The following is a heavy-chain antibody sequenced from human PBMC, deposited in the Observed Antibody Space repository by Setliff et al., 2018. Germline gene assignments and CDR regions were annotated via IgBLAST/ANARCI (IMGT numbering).Heavy chain of an antibody. CDR2: INAGNGNT. Sequence: ASVKVSCKASGYTFTSYAMHWVRQAPGQRLEWMGWINAGNGNTKYSQKFQGRVTMTRDTSTSTVYMEPSSLRSEDTAVYYCARTGTRDDYFDYWGQGTLVTVSS. J-gene: IGHJ4*02. CDR1: GYTFTSYA. CDR3: ARTGTRDDYFDY. V-gene: IGHV1-3*01. D-gene: IGHD1-1*01.